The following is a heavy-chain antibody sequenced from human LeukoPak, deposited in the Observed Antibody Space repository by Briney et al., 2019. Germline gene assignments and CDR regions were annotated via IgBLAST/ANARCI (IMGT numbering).Heavy chain of an antibody. D-gene: IGHD6-19*01. CDR2: ISAYNGNT. CDR1: GYTFTIYG. V-gene: IGHV1-18*01. Sequence: ASVKVSCKASGYTFTIYGITWVRQAPGQGLEWMGWISAYNGNTNYAQKFQGRVTMTTDTSTSTAYMDLRSLRSDDTAVYYCARDSSGSGDYWGQGTLVTVSS. J-gene: IGHJ4*02. CDR3: ARDSSGSGDY.